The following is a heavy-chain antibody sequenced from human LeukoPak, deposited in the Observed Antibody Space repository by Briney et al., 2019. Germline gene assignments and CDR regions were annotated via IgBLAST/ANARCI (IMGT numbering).Heavy chain of an antibody. CDR1: GFTFSGYA. J-gene: IGHJ1*01. V-gene: IGHV3-23*01. CDR2: ISGSGGST. Sequence: GGSLRLSCAASGFTFSGYAMSWVRQAPGMGLEWVSAISGSGGSTYYADSVKGRFTISRDNSKNTLYLQMNSLRAEDTAVYYCARQYYYDSSGYLKYFLHWGQGTLVTVSS. D-gene: IGHD3-22*01. CDR3: ARQYYYDSSGYLKYFLH.